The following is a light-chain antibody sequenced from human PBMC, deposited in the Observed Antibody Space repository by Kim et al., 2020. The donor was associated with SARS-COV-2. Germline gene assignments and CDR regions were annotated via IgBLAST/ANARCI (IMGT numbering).Light chain of an antibody. CDR3: SSRDSSGNHLV. J-gene: IGLJ2*01. V-gene: IGLV3-19*01. CDR2: GKN. CDR1: SHRSNY. Sequence: GQTVSITCEGNSHRSNYASRYQQKPGQAPVLVIYGKNNRPSGIPDRFSGSSSGNTASLTITGAQAEDEADYYCSSRDSSGNHLVFGGGTKLTVL.